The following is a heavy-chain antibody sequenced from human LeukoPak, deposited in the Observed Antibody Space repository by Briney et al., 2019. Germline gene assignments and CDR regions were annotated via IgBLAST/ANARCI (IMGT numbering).Heavy chain of an antibody. CDR1: GYTFTSYG. CDR2: INPNSGGT. Sequence: GASVKVSCKASGYTFTSYGISWVRQAPGQGLEWMGWINPNSGGTNSAQKFQGRVTMTRDTSITTAYMELSSLRSDDTAVYSCARGVTARGFYYYMDIWGKGTTVTISS. J-gene: IGHJ6*03. CDR3: ARGVTARGFYYYMDI. D-gene: IGHD2-21*02. V-gene: IGHV1-2*02.